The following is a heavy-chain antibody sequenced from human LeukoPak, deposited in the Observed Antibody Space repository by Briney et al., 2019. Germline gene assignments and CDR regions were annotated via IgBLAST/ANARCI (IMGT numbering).Heavy chain of an antibody. J-gene: IGHJ4*02. CDR1: GFTFSSYE. CDR3: GRGGKVEQLVLAR. V-gene: IGHV3-48*03. CDR2: ISSSGSSSGRII. D-gene: IGHD6-13*01. Sequence: GGSLRLSCAASGFTFSSYEMNWVRQAPGKGLEGVSYISSSGSSSGRIIDYADSVKGRFTISRDNAKNTLYLQMNSLRAEDTAVYYCGRGGKVEQLVLARWGQGSLVTVSS.